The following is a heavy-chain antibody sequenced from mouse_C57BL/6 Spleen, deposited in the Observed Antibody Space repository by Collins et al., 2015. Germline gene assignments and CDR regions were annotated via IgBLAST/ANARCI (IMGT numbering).Heavy chain of an antibody. CDR1: GYTFTTYW. Sequence: QVQLQQPGAELVRPGSSVRLSCKASGYTFTTYWIHWVRQRPLKGLEWVGNIDPSDSETHYNQDFKDKATLSVDTSSSTAYLQLSSLTSEDSAVYYCTRWGRVSSMENWGQGTSVTVSP. CDR3: TRWGRVSSMEN. J-gene: IGHJ4*01. V-gene: IGHV1-52*01. CDR2: IDPSDSET. D-gene: IGHD3-3*01.